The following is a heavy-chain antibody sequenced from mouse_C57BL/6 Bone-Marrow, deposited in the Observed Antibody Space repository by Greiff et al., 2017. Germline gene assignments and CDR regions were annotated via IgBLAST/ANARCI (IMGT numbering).Heavy chain of an antibody. CDR1: GYSITSDY. J-gene: IGHJ4*01. Sequence: EVKLMESGPGLAKPSQTLSLTCSVTGYSITSDYWNWIRQFPGHKLEYMGDISHSGSTYYNPSLKSRISITRDTSKNQYYLQLNSVTTEDTATYYCARYGGGSMDCWGQGASVTVSS. CDR3: ARYGGGSMDC. CDR2: ISHSGST. D-gene: IGHD1-1*02. V-gene: IGHV3-8*01.